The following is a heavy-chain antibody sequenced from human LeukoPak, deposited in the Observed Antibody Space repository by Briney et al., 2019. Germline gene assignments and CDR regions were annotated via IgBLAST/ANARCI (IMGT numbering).Heavy chain of an antibody. CDR2: IYATGST. J-gene: IGHJ4*02. CDR1: GDFFSSYW. V-gene: IGHV4-4*07. CDR3: ARQGYTASYYFLDS. Sequence: SETLSLTCDVSGDFFSSYWWGWVRQPAGKGLEWIGRIYATGSTNFNPSLKSRLTMSMDTSTNQFSLKLTSVTAADTAVYFCARQGYTASYYFLDSWSQGILVTVSS. D-gene: IGHD1-26*01.